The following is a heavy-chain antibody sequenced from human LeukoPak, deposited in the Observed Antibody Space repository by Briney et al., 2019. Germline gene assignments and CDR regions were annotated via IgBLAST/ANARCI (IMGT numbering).Heavy chain of an antibody. D-gene: IGHD3-10*01. CDR3: ARGAGAYYYYCMDV. V-gene: IGHV4-38-2*02. J-gene: IGHJ6*03. Sequence: PSETPSLTCTVSSYSIYSGYYWGWIRKPPGKGLEWIGSIYYSGSTYYNPSLKSRVTISVDTSKNQFSLKLSSVTAADTAVYYCARGAGAYYYYCMDVWGKGTTVTVSS. CDR2: IYYSGST. CDR1: SYSIYSGYY.